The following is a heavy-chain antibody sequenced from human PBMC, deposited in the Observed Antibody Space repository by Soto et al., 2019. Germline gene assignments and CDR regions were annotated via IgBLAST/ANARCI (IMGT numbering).Heavy chain of an antibody. CDR2: IWYDGSNK. J-gene: IGHJ6*02. D-gene: IGHD2-2*01. CDR1: GFTFSSYG. Sequence: QVQLVESGGGVVQPGRSLRLSCAASGFTFSSYGMHWVRQAPGKGLEWVAVIWYDGSNKYYADSVKGRFTISRDNSKNRLYVQMNSLRAEDTAVYYCAREPVPYYYYGMDVWGQGTTVTVSS. V-gene: IGHV3-33*01. CDR3: AREPVPYYYYGMDV.